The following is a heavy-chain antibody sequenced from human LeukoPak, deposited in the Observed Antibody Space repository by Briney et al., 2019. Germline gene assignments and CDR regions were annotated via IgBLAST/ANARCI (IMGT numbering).Heavy chain of an antibody. CDR2: ISSDGSHI. Sequence: GRSLRLSCAASGFTFNTYHMHWVRQAPGKGLEWVAVISSDGSHIDYTSPVRGRFTISRDISKNTLYLQMDSLRTEDTAVYYCARDRVQIWSYVAIYDYWGQGTLVTVSS. J-gene: IGHJ4*02. CDR3: ARDRVQIWSYVAIYDY. V-gene: IGHV3-30*04. CDR1: GFTFNTYH. D-gene: IGHD5-18*01.